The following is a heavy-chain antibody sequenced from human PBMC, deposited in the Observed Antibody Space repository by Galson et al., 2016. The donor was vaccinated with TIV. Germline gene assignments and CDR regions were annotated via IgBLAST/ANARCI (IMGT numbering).Heavy chain of an antibody. J-gene: IGHJ6*03. D-gene: IGHD3-3*01. CDR1: GGTFTSFA. CDR3: ARGGWSGDPGDYHYYYMDV. CDR2: TVPMFGIV. Sequence: SVKVSCKASGGTFTSFAISWVRQSRGQGLEWMGGTVPMFGIVTYAQKFKGKITLTADASTSTAYMALRSLRSDDTAVYYCARGGWSGDPGDYHYYYMDVWGKGTTVIVSS. V-gene: IGHV1-69*13.